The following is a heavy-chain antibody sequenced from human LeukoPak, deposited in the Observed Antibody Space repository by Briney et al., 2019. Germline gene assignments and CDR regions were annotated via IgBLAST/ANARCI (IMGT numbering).Heavy chain of an antibody. CDR2: IRYDGSNK. CDR3: ARAGGPKKWGSQLLLGY. J-gene: IGHJ4*02. Sequence: PGGSLRLSCAASGFTFSSYGMHWVRQAPGKGLEWVAFIRYDGSNKYYADSVKGRFTISRDNSKNTLYLQMNSLRAEDTAVYYCARAGGPKKWGSQLLLGYWGQGTLVTDSS. V-gene: IGHV3-30*02. D-gene: IGHD2-2*01. CDR1: GFTFSSYG.